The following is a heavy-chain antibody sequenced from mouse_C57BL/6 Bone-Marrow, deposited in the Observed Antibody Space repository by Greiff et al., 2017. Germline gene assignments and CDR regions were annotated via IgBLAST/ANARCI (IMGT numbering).Heavy chain of an antibody. CDR1: GFSLSTYGMG. D-gene: IGHD2-4*01. CDR2: IWWDVDK. J-gene: IGHJ4*01. CDR3: ARVAGYYEKGYAMDY. Sequence: QVQLKESGPGILQPSQTLSLTCSFSGFSLSTYGMGVGWIRQPSGKGLEWLAHIWWDVDKYYNPALKRRLTISKDSSKNQVFLKIANVDTAGTTTYYCARVAGYYEKGYAMDYWGQGTSVTVSA. V-gene: IGHV8-8*01.